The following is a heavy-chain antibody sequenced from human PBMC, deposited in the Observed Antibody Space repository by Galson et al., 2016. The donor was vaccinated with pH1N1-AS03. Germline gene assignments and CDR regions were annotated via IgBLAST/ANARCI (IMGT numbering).Heavy chain of an antibody. CDR2: IHDDGVGT. CDR1: GFIFSRFA. D-gene: IGHD1-1*01. V-gene: IGHV3-23*03. J-gene: IGHJ4*02. CDR3: AKARGLETPNYFFDY. Sequence: SLRLSCAASGFIFSRFAVTWVRQAPGKGLEWVSLIHDDGVGTYYADSVKGRFTISSDNSKNTLFLHMNSLRSEDTAVYYCAKARGLETPNYFFDYWGQGTLVTVSS.